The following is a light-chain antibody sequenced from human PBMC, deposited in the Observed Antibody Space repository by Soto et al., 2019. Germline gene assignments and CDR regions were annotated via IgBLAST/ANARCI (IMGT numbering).Light chain of an antibody. CDR2: GAS. J-gene: IGKJ2*01. Sequence: EIVMTQSPATLSVSPGERATLSCRASQTVSSNLAWYQQKPGQAPRLLIYGASTRATGIPARFSGSGSGTDFTLTIISLESEDFAVYFCQQYNNWPPSTFGQGTKV. CDR3: QQYNNWPPST. CDR1: QTVSSN. V-gene: IGKV3-15*01.